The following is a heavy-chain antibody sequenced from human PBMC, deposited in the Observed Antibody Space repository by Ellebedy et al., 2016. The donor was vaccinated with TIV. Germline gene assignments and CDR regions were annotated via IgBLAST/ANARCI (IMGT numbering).Heavy chain of an antibody. Sequence: GESLKISCVASGFTVSSNYMSWVRQAPGRGLEWVSTIYSSGGTYYAGSVKGRFTISRDNAKNSLYLQMNSLRAEDTAVYYCARLDAIIDVKSLDYWGQGTLVTVSS. J-gene: IGHJ4*02. CDR1: GFTVSSNY. CDR3: ARLDAIIDVKSLDY. V-gene: IGHV3-53*01. D-gene: IGHD3-10*01. CDR2: IYSSGGT.